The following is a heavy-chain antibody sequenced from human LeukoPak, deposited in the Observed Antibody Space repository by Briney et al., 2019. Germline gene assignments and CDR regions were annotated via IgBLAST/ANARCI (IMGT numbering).Heavy chain of an antibody. V-gene: IGHV3-23*01. Sequence: GGSLRLSCAASGFTFSSYAMSWVRQAPGKGLEWVSAISGSGGSTYYADSVKGRFTISRDNSKNSLYLQMSSLRVEDTAVYYCARRGERGDFWSGHPEFYFDYWGQGTLVTVSS. CDR3: ARRGERGDFWSGHPEFYFDY. D-gene: IGHD3-3*01. CDR2: ISGSGGST. J-gene: IGHJ4*02. CDR1: GFTFSSYA.